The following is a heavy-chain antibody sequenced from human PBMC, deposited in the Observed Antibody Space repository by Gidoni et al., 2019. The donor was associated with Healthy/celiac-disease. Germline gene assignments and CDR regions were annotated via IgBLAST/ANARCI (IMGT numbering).Heavy chain of an antibody. V-gene: IGHV3-66*01. J-gene: IGHJ4*02. CDR3: ARGPSPAIQLWFLYFDY. D-gene: IGHD5-18*01. Sequence: EVQLVESGGGLVQPGGSLRLSCAAYGFTVSSNYMSWVRQAPGKGLGWVSVIYSGGSTYYADSVKGRFTISRDNSKNTLYLQMNSLRAEDTAVYYCARGPSPAIQLWFLYFDYWGQGTLVTVSS. CDR2: IYSGGST. CDR1: GFTVSSNY.